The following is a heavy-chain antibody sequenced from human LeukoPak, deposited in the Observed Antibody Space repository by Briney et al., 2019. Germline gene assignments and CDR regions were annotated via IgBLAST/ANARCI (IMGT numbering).Heavy chain of an antibody. Sequence: ASVKVSCKASGYTFTRYGIIWVRQAPGQGLEWMGWISANNGNTNYAQKLQGRVTMTEDTSTDTAYMELSSLRSEDTAVYYCATCNPYYYGSRNLKELDYWGQGTLVTVSS. J-gene: IGHJ4*02. CDR1: GYTFTRYG. CDR3: ATCNPYYYGSRNLKELDY. V-gene: IGHV1-18*01. CDR2: ISANNGNT. D-gene: IGHD3-10*01.